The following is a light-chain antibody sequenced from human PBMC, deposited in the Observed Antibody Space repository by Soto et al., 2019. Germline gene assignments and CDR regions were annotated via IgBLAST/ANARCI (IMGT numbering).Light chain of an antibody. Sequence: EIVMTQSPATLSVSPGESATLSCRASQNIGSELAWYQQKPGQAPRLLIYGASTGASGIPARFSGSGSGTEFTLTISRLQSGDFAVYYCQQYLQWPLTFGHGTRLEI. CDR1: QNIGSE. J-gene: IGKJ5*01. CDR3: QQYLQWPLT. CDR2: GAS. V-gene: IGKV3-15*01.